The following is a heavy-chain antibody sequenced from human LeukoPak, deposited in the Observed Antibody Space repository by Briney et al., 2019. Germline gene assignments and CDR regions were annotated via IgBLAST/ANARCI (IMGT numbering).Heavy chain of an antibody. J-gene: IGHJ6*03. Sequence: HSGGSLRLSCAASGFTFSSYWMSWVRQAPGKGLEWVANIKQDGSEKYYVDSVKGRFTISRDNAKNSLYLQMNSLRAEDTAVYYCAREDYYYYYYMDVWGKGTTVTVSS. CDR1: GFTFSSYW. V-gene: IGHV3-7*01. CDR2: IKQDGSEK. CDR3: AREDYYYYYYMDV.